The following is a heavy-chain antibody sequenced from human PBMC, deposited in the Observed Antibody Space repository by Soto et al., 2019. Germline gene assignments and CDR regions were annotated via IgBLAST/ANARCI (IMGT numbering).Heavy chain of an antibody. CDR3: AKEYSSSWYAFDY. D-gene: IGHD6-13*01. CDR2: TSYDGSNK. CDR1: GFTFSSYG. V-gene: IGHV3-30*18. J-gene: IGHJ4*02. Sequence: QVQLVESGGGVVQPGRSLRLSCAASGFTFSSYGMHWVRQAPGKGLEWVAVTSYDGSNKYYADSVKGRFTISRDNSKNTLYLQMNSLRAEDTALYYCAKEYSSSWYAFDYWGQGTLVTVSS.